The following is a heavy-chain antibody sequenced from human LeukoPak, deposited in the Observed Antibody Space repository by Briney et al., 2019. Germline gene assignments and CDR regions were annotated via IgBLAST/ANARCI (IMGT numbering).Heavy chain of an antibody. D-gene: IGHD3-10*01. Sequence: GGSLRLSCAASGFTFSDYYMSWIRQAPGKGLEWVAVIYSGGTKYYADSVKGRFTISRDNSKNTLYLQMNSLRAEDTAVYYCARERSGSGSYPFDYWGQGTLVTVSS. V-gene: IGHV3-53*01. CDR1: GFTFSDYY. CDR3: ARERSGSGSYPFDY. CDR2: IYSGGTK. J-gene: IGHJ4*02.